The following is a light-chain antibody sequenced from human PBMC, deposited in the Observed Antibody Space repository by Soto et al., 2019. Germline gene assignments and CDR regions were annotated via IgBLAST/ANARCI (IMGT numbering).Light chain of an antibody. Sequence: EIVLTQSPGALSLSPGERATLSCRASQTVGSNYLGWYQQKPGQAPWLLIYGASNRATGIPDRFSGSGAGIDFTLTISRLEHEDFAVYYCQEYGSSRTFGQGTKVEIK. CDR2: GAS. CDR3: QEYGSSRT. V-gene: IGKV3-20*01. CDR1: QTVGSNY. J-gene: IGKJ1*01.